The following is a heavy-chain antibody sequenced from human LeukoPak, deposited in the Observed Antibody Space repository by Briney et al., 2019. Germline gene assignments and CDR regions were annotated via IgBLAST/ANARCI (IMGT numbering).Heavy chain of an antibody. D-gene: IGHD3-10*01. CDR3: AKDITMVRGVIPEYYFDY. CDR2: IRYDGSNK. J-gene: IGHJ4*02. V-gene: IGHV3-30*02. CDR1: GFTFSSYG. Sequence: GGSLRLSCAASGFTFSSYGMHWVRQAPGKGLEWVAFIRYDGSNKYYADSVKGRFTISRDNSKNTLYLQMNSLRAEDTAVYYCAKDITMVRGVIPEYYFDYWGQGTLVTVSS.